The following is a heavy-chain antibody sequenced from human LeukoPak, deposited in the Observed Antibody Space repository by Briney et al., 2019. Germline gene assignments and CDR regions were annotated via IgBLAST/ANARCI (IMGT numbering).Heavy chain of an antibody. CDR2: INPNSGGT. CDR1: GYTFTGYY. D-gene: IGHD3-9*01. Sequence: ASVKVSCKASGYTFTGYYMHWVRQAPGQGLEWMGRINPNSGGTNYAQKFQGRVTMTRDTSISTAYMELSRLRSDDTAVYYCARVPPNYDILTGWAHLDHWGQGTLVTVSS. V-gene: IGHV1-2*06. J-gene: IGHJ4*02. CDR3: ARVPPNYDILTGWAHLDH.